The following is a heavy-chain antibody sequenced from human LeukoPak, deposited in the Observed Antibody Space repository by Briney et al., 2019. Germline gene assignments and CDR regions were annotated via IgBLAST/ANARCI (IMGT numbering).Heavy chain of an antibody. J-gene: IGHJ4*02. CDR1: GGSIISSSHY. CDR3: ARPYDSGWYGGFGY. D-gene: IGHD6-19*01. CDR2: IYYNGGT. Sequence: SETLSLTCTVSGGSIISSSHYWAWIRQPPGKGLEWIGSIYYNGGTFYSPSLKSRVTISVDTSKNQFSLKLNSVTAADTAVYYCARPYDSGWYGGFGYWGQGTLVTVSS. V-gene: IGHV4-39*01.